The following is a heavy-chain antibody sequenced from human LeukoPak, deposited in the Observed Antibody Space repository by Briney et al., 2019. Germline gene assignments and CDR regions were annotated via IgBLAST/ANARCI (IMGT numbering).Heavy chain of an antibody. CDR1: GGSISSYY. Sequence: SETLSLTCTVSGGSISSYYWNWIRQPPGKELEWIGYIYYSGSTNYNPSLESRVTISVDTSKSQISLNLSSVTAADTAVYYCARGSHYDFWSGSGVGESWGQGTLVTVSS. V-gene: IGHV4-59*01. CDR3: ARGSHYDFWSGSGVGES. CDR2: IYYSGST. J-gene: IGHJ5*02. D-gene: IGHD3-3*01.